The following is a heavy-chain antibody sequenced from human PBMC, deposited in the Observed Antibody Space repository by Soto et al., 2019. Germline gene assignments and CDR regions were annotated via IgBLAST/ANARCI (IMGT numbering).Heavy chain of an antibody. CDR3: TTGRGVFDH. CDR2: IKSKTDGGAT. V-gene: IGHV3-15*07. J-gene: IGHJ4*02. Sequence: EVQLVESGGGLVKPGGSLRLSCAASGFNFSNAWMNWVRQAPGKGLAWVGRIKSKTDGGATDYATPVKGRFTISRDDSKTTLSLQMNSLKTEDTAVYYCTTGRGVFDHGGQGTLVTVSS. CDR1: GFNFSNAW.